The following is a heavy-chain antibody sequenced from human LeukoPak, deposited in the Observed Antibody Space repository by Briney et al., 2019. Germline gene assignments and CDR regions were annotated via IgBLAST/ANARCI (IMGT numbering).Heavy chain of an antibody. D-gene: IGHD3-9*01. CDR1: GYTFTSYD. J-gene: IGHJ4*02. Sequence: ASVKVSCKASGYTFTSYDINWVRQATGQGLEWMGWMNPNSGNTGYAQKFQGRVTMTRNTSISTAYMELSSLRSEDTAVYYCARNPEVLRYFDYWGQGTLVTVSS. CDR3: ARNPEVLRYFDY. V-gene: IGHV1-8*01. CDR2: MNPNSGNT.